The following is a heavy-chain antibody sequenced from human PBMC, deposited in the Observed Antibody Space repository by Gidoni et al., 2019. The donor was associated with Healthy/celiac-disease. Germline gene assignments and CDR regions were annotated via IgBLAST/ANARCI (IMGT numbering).Heavy chain of an antibody. CDR3: TRDLSWIRSEEGYYFDY. Sequence: KAYGGTTEYAASVKGRFTISRDDSKSIAYLQMNSLKTEDTAVYYCTRDLSWIRSEEGYYFDYWGQGTLVTVSS. D-gene: IGHD5-18*01. J-gene: IGHJ4*02. CDR2: KAYGGTT. V-gene: IGHV3-49*02.